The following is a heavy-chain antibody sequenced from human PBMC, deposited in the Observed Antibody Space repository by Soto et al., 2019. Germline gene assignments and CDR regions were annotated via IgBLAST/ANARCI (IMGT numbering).Heavy chain of an antibody. Sequence: QVQVVESGGGVVQPGTSLRLSCAASGFTFSVSAIHWVRQAPGKGLEWVAVISSDGSHQYYADSVRGRFTISRDNPKNTLYLQMNSLRAEYTAVYYCARPYCRSTRCYLYYYGMDVWGPGTTVTVSS. J-gene: IGHJ6*02. CDR2: ISSDGSHQ. CDR1: GFTFSVSA. D-gene: IGHD2-2*01. V-gene: IGHV3-30-3*01. CDR3: ARPYCRSTRCYLYYYGMDV.